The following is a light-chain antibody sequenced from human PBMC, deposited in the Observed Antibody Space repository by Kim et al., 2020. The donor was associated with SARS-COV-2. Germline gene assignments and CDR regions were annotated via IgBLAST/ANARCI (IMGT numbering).Light chain of an antibody. Sequence: SYELTQPPSVSVSPGQTAIITCSGDKLDDKYACWYQQKSGQSPVLVIYEGSERPSGIPERFSASKSGATATLIISGAQAVDEADYYCQAWDGRTVIFGGGTQLTVL. CDR2: EGS. V-gene: IGLV3-1*01. CDR3: QAWDGRTVI. J-gene: IGLJ2*01. CDR1: KLDDKY.